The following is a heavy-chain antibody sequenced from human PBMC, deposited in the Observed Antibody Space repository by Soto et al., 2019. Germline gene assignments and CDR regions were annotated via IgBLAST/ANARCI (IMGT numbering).Heavy chain of an antibody. CDR1: GYSFTSYW. D-gene: IGHD3-10*01. CDR2: IDPSGFSI. V-gene: IGHV5-10-1*01. CDR3: ARGVKMTTPQNYFFDS. J-gene: IGHJ4*02. Sequence: GESLKISCQGSGYSFTSYWVTWVRQVPGKGLEWMGRIDPSGFSINYSPSFRGRVIISADRSSNIAHLQWSSLEASDTAIYFCARGVKMTTPQNYFFDSWGQGTQVTVS.